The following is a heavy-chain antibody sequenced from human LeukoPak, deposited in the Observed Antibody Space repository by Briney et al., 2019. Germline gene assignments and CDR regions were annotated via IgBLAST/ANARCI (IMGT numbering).Heavy chain of an antibody. CDR2: IYHSGST. CDR3: ARATVVVSAFDI. J-gene: IGHJ3*02. CDR1: GGSISSGGYS. V-gene: IGHV4-30-2*01. Sequence: SSQTLSLTCAVSGGSISSGGYSWSWIRQPPGKGLEWIGYIYHSGSTYYNPSLKSRVTISVDRSKNQFSLKLSSVTAADTAVYYCARATVVVSAFDIWGQGTMVTVSS. D-gene: IGHD2-15*01.